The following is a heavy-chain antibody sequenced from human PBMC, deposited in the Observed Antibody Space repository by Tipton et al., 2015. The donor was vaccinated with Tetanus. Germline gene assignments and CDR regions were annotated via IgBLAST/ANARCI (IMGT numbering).Heavy chain of an antibody. J-gene: IGHJ4*02. V-gene: IGHV4-30-4*01. CDR1: GASISSGGYF. CDR2: IYYSGTT. CDR3: ARDRRDFAYDSRGFYSPLYYFDN. Sequence: TLSLTCSVSGASISSGGYFWNWIRHRPGKGLEWIGYIYYSGTTNYNPSLMSRVTLSLDTARGQFSLKLTSVTAADAAVYFCARDRRDFAYDSRGFYSPLYYFDNWGQGLRVTVSS. D-gene: IGHD3-22*01.